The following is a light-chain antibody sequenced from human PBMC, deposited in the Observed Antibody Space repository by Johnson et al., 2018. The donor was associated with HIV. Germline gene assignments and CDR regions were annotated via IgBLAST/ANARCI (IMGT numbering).Light chain of an antibody. CDR2: ENN. CDR1: SSNTGRNY. Sequence: QSVLTQPPSVSAAPRQKVTISCSGSSSNTGRNYVSWYQQLPGTAPKVLIYENNKRPSGIPDRFSGSKSGTSATLGITGLQTGDEADYYCGTWDSSLSAYVFGTGTKVTVL. CDR3: GTWDSSLSAYV. J-gene: IGLJ1*01. V-gene: IGLV1-51*02.